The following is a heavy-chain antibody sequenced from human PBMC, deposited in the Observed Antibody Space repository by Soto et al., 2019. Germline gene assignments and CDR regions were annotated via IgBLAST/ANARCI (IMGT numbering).Heavy chain of an antibody. CDR1: GLSFRTSA. V-gene: IGHV3-23*01. D-gene: IGHD3-10*01. CDR3: AKIPTGSGSSKFDY. J-gene: IGHJ4*02. CDR2: ISGSGSFT. Sequence: PWGSLGLSCAACGLSFRTSAMNLVRQDPGKGLEWISAISGSGSFTHYADSVRGRFTISRGNSQNQLYLQMNNLRGDDTAMYYCAKIPTGSGSSKFDYWGQGIQVTVSS.